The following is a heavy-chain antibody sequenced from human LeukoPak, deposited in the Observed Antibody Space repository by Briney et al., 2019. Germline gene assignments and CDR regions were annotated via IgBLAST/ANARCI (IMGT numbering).Heavy chain of an antibody. CDR2: IYYSGST. Sequence: SETLSLTCTVSGGSISSYYWSWIRQPPGKGLEWIGYIYYSGSTNYNPSLKSRVTISVDTSKNQFSLKLSSVTAADTAVYYCARASSPRIAVAGAAFDIWGQGTMVTVSS. J-gene: IGHJ3*02. CDR3: ARASSPRIAVAGAAFDI. D-gene: IGHD6-19*01. V-gene: IGHV4-59*01. CDR1: GGSISSYY.